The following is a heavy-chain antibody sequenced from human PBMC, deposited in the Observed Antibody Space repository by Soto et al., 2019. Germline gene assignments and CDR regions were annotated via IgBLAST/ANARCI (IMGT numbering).Heavy chain of an antibody. CDR2: INPNGGST. Sequence: QVQLVQSGAEVKKPGASVKISCEASGYSFTSQYVHWVRQAPGQGLAWMGIINPNGGSTTYAQKFQGRVTITGDTSTSTVYMEVSSLKSEDTAVYYCARGQWGGPGGGGTEPLDIWGQGTMVTVAS. CDR1: GYSFTSQY. CDR3: ARGQWGGPGGGGTEPLDI. J-gene: IGHJ3*02. D-gene: IGHD1-26*01. V-gene: IGHV1-46*01.